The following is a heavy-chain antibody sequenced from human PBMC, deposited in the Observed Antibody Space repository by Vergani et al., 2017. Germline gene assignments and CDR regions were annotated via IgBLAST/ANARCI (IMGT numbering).Heavy chain of an antibody. CDR1: GGTFSSYA. V-gene: IGHV1-69*12. D-gene: IGHD4-17*01. Sequence: QVQLVQSGAEVKKPGSSGKVSCKASGGTFSSYAISWVRQAPGQGLEWMGGIIPIFGTANYAQKFQGRVTITADESTSTAYMELSSLRSEDTAVYYCARDRYLGYGDPDAFDIWGQGTMVTVSS. J-gene: IGHJ3*02. CDR3: ARDRYLGYGDPDAFDI. CDR2: IIPIFGTA.